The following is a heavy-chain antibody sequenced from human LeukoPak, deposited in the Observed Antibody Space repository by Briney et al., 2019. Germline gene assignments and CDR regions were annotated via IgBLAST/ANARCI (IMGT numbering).Heavy chain of an antibody. Sequence: GGSLRLSCAASRFTFSSDAMHWVRQAPGRGLEWVAVISYDGSNKYYADSVKGRFTISRDNSKNTLYLQMNSLRAEDTAVYYCARDCGGDCYHFDYWGQGTRVTVSS. J-gene: IGHJ4*02. CDR1: RFTFSSDA. CDR3: ARDCGGDCYHFDY. CDR2: ISYDGSNK. V-gene: IGHV3-30-3*01. D-gene: IGHD2-21*02.